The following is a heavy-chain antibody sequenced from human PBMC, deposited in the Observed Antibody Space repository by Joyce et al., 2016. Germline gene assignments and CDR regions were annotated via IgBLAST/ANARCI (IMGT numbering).Heavy chain of an antibody. CDR1: GGSFSGYY. J-gene: IGHJ4*02. D-gene: IGHD1-26*01. Sequence: QVQLQQWGAGLLKPSETLSLTCAVYGGSFSGYYWSWIRQPPGKGLEWIGEINHSGSTNQNPSLKSRVTISVDTSENQFSLKLGSVTTADTAVYYCARGKYSGNYYVYWGQGTLVTVSS. CDR3: ARGKYSGNYYVY. V-gene: IGHV4-34*01. CDR2: INHSGST.